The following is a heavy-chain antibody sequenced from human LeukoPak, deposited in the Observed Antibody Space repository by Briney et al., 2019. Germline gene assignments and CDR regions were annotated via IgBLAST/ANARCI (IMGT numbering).Heavy chain of an antibody. Sequence: SETLSLTCAVYGGSFSGYYWSWIRQPPGKGLEWIGEINHSGSTNYNPSLKSRVTISVDTSKNQFSLKLSSVTAADTAVYYCAREVSDYYDSSGYGDAFDIWGQGTMVTVSS. V-gene: IGHV4-34*01. CDR3: AREVSDYYDSSGYGDAFDI. CDR1: GGSFSGYY. J-gene: IGHJ3*02. CDR2: INHSGST. D-gene: IGHD3-22*01.